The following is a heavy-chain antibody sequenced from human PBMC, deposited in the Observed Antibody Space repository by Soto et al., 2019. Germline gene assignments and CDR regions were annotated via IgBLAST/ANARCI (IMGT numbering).Heavy chain of an antibody. J-gene: IGHJ5*02. Sequence: QVQLVESGGGVVQPGRSLRLSCAASGFTFSSYAMHWVRQAPGKGLEWVAVISYDGSNKYYADSVKGRFTISRDNSKNTLYLQMNGLRAEDTAVYYCARDFIAAAGKNWFDPWGQGTLVTVSS. CDR2: ISYDGSNK. CDR3: ARDFIAAAGKNWFDP. V-gene: IGHV3-30-3*01. D-gene: IGHD6-13*01. CDR1: GFTFSSYA.